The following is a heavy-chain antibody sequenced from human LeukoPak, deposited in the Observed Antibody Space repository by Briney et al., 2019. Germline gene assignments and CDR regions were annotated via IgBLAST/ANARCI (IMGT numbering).Heavy chain of an antibody. CDR1: GNYW. V-gene: IGHV3-74*01. CDR3: VSFYETY. J-gene: IGHJ4*02. CDR2: INSDGSWT. D-gene: IGHD2/OR15-2a*01. Sequence: GGSLRLSCAASGNYWMHWVRQAPGKGLVWVSHINSDGSWTSYADSVKGRFTISKNNAKNTVYLQMNSLRAEDTAVYYCVSFYETYWGRGTLVTVSS.